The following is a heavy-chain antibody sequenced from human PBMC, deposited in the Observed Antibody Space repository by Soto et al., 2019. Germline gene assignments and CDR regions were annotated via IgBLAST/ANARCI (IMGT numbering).Heavy chain of an antibody. D-gene: IGHD6-13*01. V-gene: IGHV4-59*01. CDR3: ARGNGKQLVNNYYGMDD. J-gene: IGHJ6*02. CDR1: GGSISSYY. CDR2: IYYSGST. Sequence: KSSETLSLTCTVSGGSISSYYWSWIRQPPGKGLEWIGYIYYSGSTNYNPSLKSRVTISVDTSKNQFSMKLSSVTAADTAVYYCARGNGKQLVNNYYGMDDWGQGTTVTVSS.